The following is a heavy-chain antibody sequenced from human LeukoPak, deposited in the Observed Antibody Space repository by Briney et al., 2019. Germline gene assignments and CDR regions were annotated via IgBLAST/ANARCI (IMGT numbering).Heavy chain of an antibody. D-gene: IGHD6-19*01. CDR2: ISGDDGST. V-gene: IGHV3-23*01. J-gene: IGHJ4*02. CDR3: AKHRQWLRSGVDY. CDR1: GFTFSNYA. Sequence: TGGSLRLSCAASGFTFSNYAMSWVRQAPGKGLEWVSAISGDDGSTYYADSLKGRFTISRDNSKNTLYLQMNSLRAEDTAVYYCAKHRQWLRSGVDYWGQGTLVTVSS.